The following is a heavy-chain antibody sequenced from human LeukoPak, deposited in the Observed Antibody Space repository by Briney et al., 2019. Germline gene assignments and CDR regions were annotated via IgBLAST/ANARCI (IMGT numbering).Heavy chain of an antibody. D-gene: IGHD3-10*01. V-gene: IGHV3-23*01. Sequence: PGGSLRLSCAASGFTFKNYAMSWVRQAPGKGLEWVSSTTGSGDSTYYADSVKGRFTISRDNAKNSLYLQMNSLRDEDTAVYYCARLYGSGSYSPIDYWGQGTLVTVSS. CDR1: GFTFKNYA. CDR3: ARLYGSGSYSPIDY. CDR2: TTGSGDST. J-gene: IGHJ4*02.